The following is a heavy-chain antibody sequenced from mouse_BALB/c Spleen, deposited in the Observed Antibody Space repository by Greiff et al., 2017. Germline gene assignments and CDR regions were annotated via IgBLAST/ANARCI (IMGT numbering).Heavy chain of an antibody. Sequence: EVQLQQSGPELVKPGASVKISCKASGYTFTDYNMHWVKQSHGKSLEWIGYIYPYNGGTGYNQKFKSKATLTVDNSSSTAYMELRSLTSEDSAVYYCALYFHYLDDWGQGTSVTVSS. CDR2: IYPYNGGT. CDR1: GYTFTDYN. D-gene: IGHD2-1*01. CDR3: ALYFHYLDD. V-gene: IGHV1S29*02. J-gene: IGHJ4*01.